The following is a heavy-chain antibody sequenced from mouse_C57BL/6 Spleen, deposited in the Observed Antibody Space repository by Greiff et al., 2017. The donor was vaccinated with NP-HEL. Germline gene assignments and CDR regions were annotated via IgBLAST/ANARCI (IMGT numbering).Heavy chain of an antibody. V-gene: IGHV1-55*01. Sequence: QVQLQQPGAELVKPGASVKMSCKASGYTFTSYWITWVQQTPGQGLEWIGDIYPGSGSTNYNEKFKGKATLTVATSSSTAYMQLSSLRSEDSAVFFCARWDYWGQGTTLTVSS. CDR3: ARWDY. J-gene: IGHJ2*01. CDR2: IYPGSGST. CDR1: GYTFTSYW.